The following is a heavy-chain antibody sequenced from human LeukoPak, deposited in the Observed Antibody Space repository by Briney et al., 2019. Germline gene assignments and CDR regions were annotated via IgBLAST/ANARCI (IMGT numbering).Heavy chain of an antibody. V-gene: IGHV4-34*01. CDR1: GGSFSGYY. Sequence: PSETLSLTCAVYGGSFSGYYWSWIRQPPGKGLEWIGEINHSGSTNYNPSLKSRVTISVDTSKNQFSLKLSSVTAADTAVYYCARDGRYCSGGSCYSSDYGMDVWGQGTTVTVSS. J-gene: IGHJ6*02. CDR3: ARDGRYCSGGSCYSSDYGMDV. CDR2: INHSGST. D-gene: IGHD2-15*01.